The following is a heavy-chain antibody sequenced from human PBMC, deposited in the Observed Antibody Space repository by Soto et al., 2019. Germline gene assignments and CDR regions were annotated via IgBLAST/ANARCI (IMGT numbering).Heavy chain of an antibody. CDR2: ISSSSSTI. V-gene: IGHV3-48*02. D-gene: IGHD2-21*02. Sequence: EVQLVESGGGLVQPGGSLRLSCAASGFTFSSYSMNWVRQAPGKGLEWVSYISSSSSTIYYADSVKGRFTISRDKAKNSLYLQMNSLRDEYTAVYYCARVLYCGGVCYSFRAAFDIWGQWTMVTVSS. J-gene: IGHJ3*02. CDR3: ARVLYCGGVCYSFRAAFDI. CDR1: GFTFSSYS.